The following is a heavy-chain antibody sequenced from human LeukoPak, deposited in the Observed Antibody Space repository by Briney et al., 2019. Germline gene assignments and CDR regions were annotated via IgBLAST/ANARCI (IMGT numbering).Heavy chain of an antibody. V-gene: IGHV3-53*01. CDR2: IYSGGST. CDR1: GFTVSSNY. Sequence: GSLRLSCAASGFTVSSNYMSWVRQAPGKGLEWVSVIYSGGSTYYADSVKGRFTISRDNAKNSLYLQMNSLRAEDTAVYYCARDQAIVGATSFDYWGQGTLVTVSS. CDR3: ARDQAIVGATSFDY. D-gene: IGHD1-26*01. J-gene: IGHJ4*02.